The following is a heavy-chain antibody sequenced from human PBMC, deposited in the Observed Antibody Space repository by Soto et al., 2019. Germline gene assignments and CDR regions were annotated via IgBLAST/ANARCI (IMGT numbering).Heavy chain of an antibody. V-gene: IGHV5-51*01. D-gene: IGHD3-10*01. CDR1: GYSFTSYW. CDR3: ARQAPYYYGSGKGDYYGMDV. Sequence: PGESLKISCKGSGYSFTSYWIGWVRQMPGKGLEWMGIIYSGDSDTRYSPSFQGQVTISADKSISTAYLQWSSLKASDTAMYYCARQAPYYYGSGKGDYYGMDVWGQGTTVTVSS. CDR2: IYSGDSDT. J-gene: IGHJ6*02.